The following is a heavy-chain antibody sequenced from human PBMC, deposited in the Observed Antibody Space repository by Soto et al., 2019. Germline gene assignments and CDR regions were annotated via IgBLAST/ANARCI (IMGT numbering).Heavy chain of an antibody. CDR1: GFTFSDYY. CDR2: ISSSGSTI. CDR3: AKGGSTVVRAHLDY. J-gene: IGHJ4*02. D-gene: IGHD4-17*01. Sequence: GGSLRLSCAASGFTFSDYYMSWILQAPWKGLEWVSYISSSGSTIYYADSVKGRFTISRDNAKNSLYLQMNSLRAEDTALYYCAKGGSTVVRAHLDYWGQGTLVTVSS. V-gene: IGHV3-11*01.